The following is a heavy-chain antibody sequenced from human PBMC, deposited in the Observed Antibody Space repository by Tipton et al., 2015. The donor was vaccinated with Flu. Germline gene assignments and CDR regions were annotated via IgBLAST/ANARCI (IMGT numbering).Heavy chain of an antibody. D-gene: IGHD3-10*01. Sequence: TLSLTCTVSGGSISSYYWSWIRQPPGKGLEWIGYIYYSGSTNYNPSLKSRVTISVDTSKNQFSLKLSSVTAADTAVYYCPRVALRSDYYGSGTIPRYFAFDIWGQGTMVTVSS. J-gene: IGHJ3*02. CDR3: PRVALRSDYYGSGTIPRYFAFDI. CDR2: IYYSGST. V-gene: IGHV4-59*01. CDR1: GGSISSYY.